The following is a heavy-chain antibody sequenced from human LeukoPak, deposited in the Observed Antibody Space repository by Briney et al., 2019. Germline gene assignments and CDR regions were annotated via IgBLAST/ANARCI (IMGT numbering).Heavy chain of an antibody. J-gene: IGHJ5*02. D-gene: IGHD1-20*01. CDR2: IDPNSGGT. V-gene: IGHV1-2*02. CDR1: GYTFTGYY. CDR3: ARDLTGTTNH. Sequence: ASVKVSCKASGYTFTGYYIHWVRQAPGQGLGWMGWIDPNSGGTNYAQKFQGRVTMTRDTSISTVYMELNKLRSDDTAVYFCARDLTGTTNHWGQGTLVAVSS.